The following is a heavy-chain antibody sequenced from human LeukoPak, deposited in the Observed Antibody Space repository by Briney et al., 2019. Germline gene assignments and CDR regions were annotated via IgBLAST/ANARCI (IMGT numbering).Heavy chain of an antibody. V-gene: IGHV4-4*07. CDR3: ARRPTYFGWRPSESPSYFDF. CDR2: IYATGTT. J-gene: IGHJ4*02. D-gene: IGHD3-9*01. Sequence: SETLSLTCSVSGGSLSTYHWTWIRQPAGKGLQWIGRIYATGTTNSDPSLESRVTMSVDTSKNQFSLRLTSVTAADTAVYYCARRPTYFGWRPSESPSYFDFWGQGTLVTVSS. CDR1: GGSLSTYH.